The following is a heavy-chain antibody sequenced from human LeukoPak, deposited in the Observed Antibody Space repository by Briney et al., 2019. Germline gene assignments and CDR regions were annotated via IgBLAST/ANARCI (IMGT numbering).Heavy chain of an antibody. D-gene: IGHD6-13*01. J-gene: IGHJ4*02. CDR3: AKDSGSSWPYFDY. V-gene: IGHV3-30*02. CDR1: GFTFSSYG. CDR2: IRYDGSNK. Sequence: GGSLRLSCAASGFTFSSYGMHWVRQAPGKGLEWVAFIRYDGSNKYYADSVKGRFTISRDNSKNTLYLQMNSLRAEDTAVYYCAKDSGSSWPYFDYWGQGTLVTVSS.